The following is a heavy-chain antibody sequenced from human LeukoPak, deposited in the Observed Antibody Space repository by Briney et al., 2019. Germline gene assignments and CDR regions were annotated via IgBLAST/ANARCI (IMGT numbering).Heavy chain of an antibody. CDR3: ARSPYVVVITPHWWYFDL. CDR2: ISAYNGNT. V-gene: IGHV1-18*01. D-gene: IGHD3-22*01. CDR1: GYTFTSYG. Sequence: ASVKVSCKASGYTFTSYGISWVRQAPGQGLEWMGWISAYNGNTNYAQKHQGRVTMTTDTSTSTAYMELRSLRSDDTAVYYCARSPYVVVITPHWWYFDLWGRGTLVTVSS. J-gene: IGHJ2*01.